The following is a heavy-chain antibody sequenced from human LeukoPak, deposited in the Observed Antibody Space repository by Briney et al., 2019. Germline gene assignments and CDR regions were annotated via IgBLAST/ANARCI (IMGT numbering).Heavy chain of an antibody. V-gene: IGHV4-59*01. D-gene: IGHD3-22*01. Sequence: SETLSLTCTVSGDSISSYYWSWFRQPPGKGLEWIGYIYDSGSTNYNPSLKSRVTMAVDTSKNQFSLKLSSVTAADTAVYYCARVLAYYYDSSGYWYFDYWGQGTLVTVSS. CDR3: ARVLAYYYDSSGYWYFDY. J-gene: IGHJ4*02. CDR1: GDSISSYY. CDR2: IYDSGST.